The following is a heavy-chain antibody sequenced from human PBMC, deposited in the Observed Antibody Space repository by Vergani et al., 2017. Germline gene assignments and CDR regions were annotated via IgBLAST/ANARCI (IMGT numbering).Heavy chain of an antibody. CDR2: IYSGGST. J-gene: IGHJ6*02. CDR1: GFTFGDYA. Sequence: EVQLVESGGGLVQPGRSLRLSCTASGFTFGDYAMSWVRQAPGKGLEWVSVIYSGGSTYYADSVKGRFTISRDNSKNTLYLQMNSLRAEDTAVYYCARDPGYCSGGSCYPGYYYYGMDVWGQGTTVTVSS. V-gene: IGHV3-66*01. CDR3: ARDPGYCSGGSCYPGYYYYGMDV. D-gene: IGHD2-15*01.